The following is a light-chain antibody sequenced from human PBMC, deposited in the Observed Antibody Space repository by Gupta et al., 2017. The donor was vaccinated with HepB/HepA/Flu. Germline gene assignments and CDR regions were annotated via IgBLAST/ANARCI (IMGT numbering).Light chain of an antibody. J-gene: IGKJ5*01. V-gene: IGKV4-1*01. CDR1: QSVFYSSTNKDY. CDR2: WAS. CDR3: QQYYTTPIT. Sequence: DIVMTQSPDPLAVSLGERATLNCNSSQSVFYSSTNKDYLAWYQQKPGQPPKLLLYWASTRESGVPDRFSGSGSGTDFTLTISSLHAEDVAVYYCQQYYTTPITFGQGTRLEIK.